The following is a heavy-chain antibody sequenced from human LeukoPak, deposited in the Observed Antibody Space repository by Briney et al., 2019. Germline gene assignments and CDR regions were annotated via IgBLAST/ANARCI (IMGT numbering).Heavy chain of an antibody. J-gene: IGHJ4*02. CDR3: ARDNNLRYCSSTSCFFDY. Sequence: GGSLRLSCAASGFTFSSFAMHWVRQAPGKGLEWVTLISYDGSKKYYADSVKGRFTISRDNSKDTLFLQMNSLRAEDTAVYYCARDNNLRYCSSTSCFFDYWGQGTLVTVSS. V-gene: IGHV3-30*04. CDR2: ISYDGSKK. D-gene: IGHD2-2*01. CDR1: GFTFSSFA.